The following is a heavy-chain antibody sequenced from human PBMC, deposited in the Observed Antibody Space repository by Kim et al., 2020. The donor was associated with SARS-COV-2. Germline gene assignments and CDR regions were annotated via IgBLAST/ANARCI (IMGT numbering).Heavy chain of an antibody. V-gene: IGHV3-11*01. CDR2: ISTRGESI. D-gene: IGHD5-12*01. J-gene: IGHJ4*02. Sequence: GGSLRLSCAASGLSFSDSYMNWVRQAPGKGPEWLSFISTRGESIFYADSVEGRFTISRDNAKNSLYLQMNYPRDEDTAVYYCARSGNGYNAFGIWGQG. CDR1: GLSFSDSY. CDR3: ARSGNGYNAFGI.